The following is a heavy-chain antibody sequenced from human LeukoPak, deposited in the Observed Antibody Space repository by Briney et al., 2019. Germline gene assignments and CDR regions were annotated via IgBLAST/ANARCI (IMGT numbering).Heavy chain of an antibody. J-gene: IGHJ3*02. V-gene: IGHV3-13*01. D-gene: IGHD4-17*01. CDR1: GFTFSSYD. Sequence: GGSLRLSCAASGFTFSSYDMHWVRQATGKGLEWVSAITTAGDTFYPDSVRGRFTISRENAKNSLYLQMNSLRAGDTAVYYCARLRSAAFDIWGQGTMVTVSS. CDR2: ITTAGDT. CDR3: ARLRSAAFDI.